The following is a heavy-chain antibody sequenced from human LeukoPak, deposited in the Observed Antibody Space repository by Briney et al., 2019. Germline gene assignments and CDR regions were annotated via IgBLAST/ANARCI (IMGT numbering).Heavy chain of an antibody. V-gene: IGHV1-2*02. J-gene: IGHJ4*02. Sequence: ASVKVSCKASGYTFTGYYMHWVRQAPGQGLEWMGWINPNSGGTNYAQKFQGRVTMTRDTSISTAYMELSRLRSDDTAGYYCARGSRTNVVVPAAPGYWGQGTLVTVSS. CDR1: GYTFTGYY. CDR2: INPNSGGT. CDR3: ARGSRTNVVVPAAPGY. D-gene: IGHD2-2*01.